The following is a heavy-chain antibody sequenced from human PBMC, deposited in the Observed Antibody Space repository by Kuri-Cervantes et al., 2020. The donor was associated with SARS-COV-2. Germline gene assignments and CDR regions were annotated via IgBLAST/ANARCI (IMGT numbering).Heavy chain of an antibody. J-gene: IGHJ4*02. Sequence: GESLKISCAASGFTFSSYEMNWVRQAPGKGLEWVSYISSSGSTIYYADSVKGRFTISRDNSKNTLYLQMNSLRAEDTAVYYCARYCSSVSCYSLRAILDYWGPGTLVTVSS. V-gene: IGHV3-48*03. CDR1: GFTFSSYE. CDR3: ARYCSSVSCYSLRAILDY. D-gene: IGHD2-2*02. CDR2: ISSSGSTI.